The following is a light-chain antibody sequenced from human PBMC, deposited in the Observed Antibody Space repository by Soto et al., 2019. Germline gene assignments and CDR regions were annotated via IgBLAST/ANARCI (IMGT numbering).Light chain of an antibody. CDR2: DAS. J-gene: IGKJ4*01. CDR1: QDISNY. CDR3: QQYDNLPFPT. V-gene: IGKV1-33*01. Sequence: DIQMTQSPSSLSASVGDRVTITCQASQDISNYLNWYQQKPGKAPKLLIYDASNLETGVPSRFSGSGSGTDFTVTIRSLQPEDIATYYCQQYDNLPFPTFGGGTKVEIK.